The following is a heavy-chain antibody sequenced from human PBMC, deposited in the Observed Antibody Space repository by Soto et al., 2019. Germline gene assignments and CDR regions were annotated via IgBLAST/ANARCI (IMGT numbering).Heavy chain of an antibody. CDR2: ISYDGSNK. Sequence: GGSLRLSCAASGFTFSSYAMHWVRQAPGKGLEWVAVISYDGSNKYYADSVKGRFTISRDNSKNTLYLQMNSLRAEDTAVYYCAREGDGSGSHYRPLYYYYYYGMDVWGQGTTVTVSS. J-gene: IGHJ6*02. V-gene: IGHV3-30-3*01. CDR1: GFTFSSYA. CDR3: AREGDGSGSHYRPLYYYYYYGMDV. D-gene: IGHD3-10*01.